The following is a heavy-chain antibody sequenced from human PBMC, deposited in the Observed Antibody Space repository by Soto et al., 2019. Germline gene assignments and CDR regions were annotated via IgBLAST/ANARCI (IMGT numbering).Heavy chain of an antibody. CDR3: ARVGGPPYNWFDP. D-gene: IGHD2-15*01. CDR2: MYHSGST. CDR1: GGSISSGDYL. V-gene: IGHV4-30-2*06. Sequence: SETLSLTCAVSGGSISSGDYLWSWIRQSPGKGLEWIAYMYHSGSTYYNPSLRSRVTISVDKSKNQLSLNLTSVTAADTAVYYCARVGGPPYNWFDPWCQGTLLTVFS. J-gene: IGHJ5*02.